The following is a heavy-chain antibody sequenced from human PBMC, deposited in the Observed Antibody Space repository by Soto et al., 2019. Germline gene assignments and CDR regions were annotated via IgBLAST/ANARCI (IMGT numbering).Heavy chain of an antibody. V-gene: IGHV1-69*01. CDR2: IIPIFGTA. D-gene: IGHD2-2*01. CDR3: ATPTYCSNTSCYRTPSDAFDI. CDR1: GGTFSSYA. J-gene: IGHJ3*02. Sequence: QVQLVQSGAEVKKPGSSVKVSCKASGGTFSSYAISWVRQAPGQGLEWMGGIIPIFGTANYAQKFQGRVTITADESTSTAYMELRSLSSDDTAVYYCATPTYCSNTSCYRTPSDAFDIWGQGTMATVSS.